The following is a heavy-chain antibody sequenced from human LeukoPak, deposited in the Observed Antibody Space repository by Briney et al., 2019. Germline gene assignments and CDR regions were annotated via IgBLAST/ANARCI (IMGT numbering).Heavy chain of an antibody. J-gene: IGHJ4*02. Sequence: SETLSLTCAVYGGSFSGYYWSWIRQPPGKGLEWIGEINHSGSTNYNPSLKSRVPISVDTSKNQFSPKLSSVTAADTAVYYCARTKTWFGELSFFDYWGQGTLVTVSS. CDR1: GGSFSGYY. CDR2: INHSGST. V-gene: IGHV4-34*01. D-gene: IGHD3-10*01. CDR3: ARTKTWFGELSFFDY.